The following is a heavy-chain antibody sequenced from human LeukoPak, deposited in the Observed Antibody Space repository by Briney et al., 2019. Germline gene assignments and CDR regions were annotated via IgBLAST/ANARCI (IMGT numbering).Heavy chain of an antibody. CDR1: GDSINSAGSY. D-gene: IGHD6-19*01. CDR3: AREGQWLAGTLSYHGMDV. V-gene: IGHV4-31*03. Sequence: SQTLSLTCTVSGDSINSAGSYWNWIRQYPGKGLEWIGYIYYTGSPYYNPSLKRRLTISLDTSENQFSLNLNSVTAADTAVYYCAREGQWLAGTLSYHGMDVWGQGTTVTVSS. CDR2: IYYTGSP. J-gene: IGHJ6*02.